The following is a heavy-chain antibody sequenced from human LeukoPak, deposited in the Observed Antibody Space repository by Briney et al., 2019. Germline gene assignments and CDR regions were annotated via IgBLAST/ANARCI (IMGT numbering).Heavy chain of an antibody. CDR2: IIPIFGTA. V-gene: IGHV1-69*06. CDR3: GRESSGGQDY. CDR1: GVTFSSYA. Sequence: SVKVSCKASGVTFSSYAITWVRQAPGQGLEWMGGIIPIFGTANYAQKFQGRVTITADKSTRTTYMELSRLRSDDTAVYYCGRESSGGQDYWGQGTLVTVSS. D-gene: IGHD3-10*01. J-gene: IGHJ4*02.